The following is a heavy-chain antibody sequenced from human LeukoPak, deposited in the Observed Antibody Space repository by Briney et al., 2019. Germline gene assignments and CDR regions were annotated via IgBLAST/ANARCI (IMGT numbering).Heavy chain of an antibody. D-gene: IGHD2-2*01. CDR2: IYYSGST. J-gene: IGHJ4*02. CDR3: ARYTRFCSSTSCPGAYFDY. CDR1: GGSISSYY. Sequence: SETLSLTCTVSGGSISSYYWSWIRQPPGKGPEWIGYIYYSGSTNYNPSLKSRVTISVDTSKNQFSLKLSSVTAADTAVYYCARYTRFCSSTSCPGAYFDYWGQGTLVTVSS. V-gene: IGHV4-59*01.